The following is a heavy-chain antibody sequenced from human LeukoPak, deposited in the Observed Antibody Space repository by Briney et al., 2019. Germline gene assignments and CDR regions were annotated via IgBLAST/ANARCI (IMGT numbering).Heavy chain of an antibody. D-gene: IGHD3-3*01. V-gene: IGHV4-4*09. Sequence: SETLSLTCTVSGGSISSYYWSWIRQPPGKGLEWIGYIYTSGSTNYNPSLKSRVTISVDTSKNQFSLKLSSVTAADTAVYYCAGSGYYWNWFDPWGQGTLVTVSS. J-gene: IGHJ5*02. CDR1: GGSISSYY. CDR3: AGSGYYWNWFDP. CDR2: IYTSGST.